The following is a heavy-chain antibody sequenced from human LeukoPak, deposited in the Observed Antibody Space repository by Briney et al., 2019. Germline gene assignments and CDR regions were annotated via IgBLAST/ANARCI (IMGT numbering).Heavy chain of an antibody. D-gene: IGHD6-6*01. CDR1: GGSISSLY. V-gene: IGHV4-59*08. Sequence: PSETLSLTCSVSGGSISSLYWSWIRQPPGKGLQWIGYIYYTGSTNYNPSLKGRVTMFVDMSKNQFSLSLSSVTAADTAVYYCARHRAYSSSSPFDYWGQGTLVTVSS. CDR2: IYYTGST. CDR3: ARHRAYSSSSPFDY. J-gene: IGHJ4*02.